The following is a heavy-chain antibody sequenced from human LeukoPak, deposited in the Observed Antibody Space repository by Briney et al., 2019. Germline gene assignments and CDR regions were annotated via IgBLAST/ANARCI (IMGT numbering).Heavy chain of an antibody. CDR1: GFTFSDYA. CDR2: IRSKAYGGTT. CDR3: TKYSGRIDY. Sequence: PGGSLRLSCTSSGFTFSDYAMSWFRQAPGKGLEWVAFIRSKAYGGTTEYAASVKGRFTISRDDSKSIAYLQMNSLKTEDTAVYYCTKYSGRIDYWGQGTLVTVSS. V-gene: IGHV3-49*03. J-gene: IGHJ4*02. D-gene: IGHD5-18*01.